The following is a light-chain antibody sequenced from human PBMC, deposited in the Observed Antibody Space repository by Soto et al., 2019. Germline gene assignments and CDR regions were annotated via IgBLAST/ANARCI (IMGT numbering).Light chain of an antibody. CDR3: CSYGGSSTARLYV. J-gene: IGLJ1*01. Sequence: QSVLTQPASVSGSPGQSITISCTGTSSDVGSYNLVSWYQQHPGKAPKLMIYEVSKRPSGVSNRLSGSKSGNTASLTISGLQAEDEADYYGCSYGGSSTARLYVFGTGTKVTVL. CDR1: SSDVGSYNL. V-gene: IGLV2-23*02. CDR2: EVS.